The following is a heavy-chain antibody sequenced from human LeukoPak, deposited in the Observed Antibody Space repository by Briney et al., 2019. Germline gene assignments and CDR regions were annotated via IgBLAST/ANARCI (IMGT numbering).Heavy chain of an antibody. CDR1: GGSFRGYY. Sequence: SETLSLTCAVYGGSFRGYYLSWIRQPPGKGLEWIGEINHSGSTNYNPSLNSRVTVSLDTSKNQLSLKLSSVTAADTAVYYCARVRIAVAGSGAYYYYYYMDVWGKGTTVTVSS. CDR3: ARVRIAVAGSGAYYYYYYMDV. CDR2: INHSGST. V-gene: IGHV4-34*01. D-gene: IGHD6-19*01. J-gene: IGHJ6*03.